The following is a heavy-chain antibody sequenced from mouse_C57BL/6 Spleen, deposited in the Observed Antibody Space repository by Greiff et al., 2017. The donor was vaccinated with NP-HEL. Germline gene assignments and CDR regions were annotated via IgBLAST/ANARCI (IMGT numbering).Heavy chain of an antibody. D-gene: IGHD1-1*01. CDR3: ARGDGSSSSMDY. CDR1: GYAFSSYW. V-gene: IGHV1-80*01. J-gene: IGHJ4*01. Sequence: VKLQESGAELVKPGASVKISCKASGYAFSSYWMNWVKQRPGKGLEWIGQIYPGDGDTNYNGKFKGKATLTADKSSSTAYMQLSSLTSEDSAVYFCARGDGSSSSMDYWGQGTSVTVSS. CDR2: IYPGDGDT.